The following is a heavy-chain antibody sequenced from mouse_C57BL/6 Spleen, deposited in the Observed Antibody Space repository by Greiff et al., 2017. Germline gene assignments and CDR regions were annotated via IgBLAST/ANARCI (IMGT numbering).Heavy chain of an antibody. J-gene: IGHJ1*03. CDR2: ISNLAYSL. Sequence: EVMLVESGGGLVQPGGSLKLSCAASGFTFSDYGMAWVRQAPRKGPEWVAFISNLAYSLYYADTVPGRFTLSRENAKNTLYLEMSSLRSEDTAMYYCARFDDYYWYFDVWGTGTTGTVSS. CDR1: GFTFSDYG. CDR3: ARFDDYYWYFDV. V-gene: IGHV5-15*01. D-gene: IGHD2-4*01.